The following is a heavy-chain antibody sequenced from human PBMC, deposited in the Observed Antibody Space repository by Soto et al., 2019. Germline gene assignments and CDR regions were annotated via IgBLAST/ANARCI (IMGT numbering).Heavy chain of an antibody. D-gene: IGHD2-2*01. Sequence: EVQLLESGGGLVQPGGSLRLSCAASGFTFSSYAMSWVRQAPGKGLEWVSAISGSGGSTYYADSVKGRFTISRDNSKNTLYLQMNSLRAEDTAVYYCARRVYCSSTSCIGYYMDVWGKGTTVTVSS. CDR3: ARRVYCSSTSCIGYYMDV. CDR2: ISGSGGST. J-gene: IGHJ6*03. CDR1: GFTFSSYA. V-gene: IGHV3-23*01.